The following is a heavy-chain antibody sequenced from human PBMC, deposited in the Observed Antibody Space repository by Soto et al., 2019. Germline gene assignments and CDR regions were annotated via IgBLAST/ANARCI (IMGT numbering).Heavy chain of an antibody. J-gene: IGHJ4*02. CDR1: GGCISGCY. CDR3: TKYRRTDAEGYSFDY. V-gene: IGHV4-59*01. Sequence: PSETRSLTYTVAGGCISGCYWRWIRQTPRTVLEWVRSIHSSGSTTYNASLKSRVTMSVDSAKNQFSLQLSSVTAAATALYFCTKYRRTDAEGYSFDYWGQGALFTVSS. CDR2: IHSSGST. D-gene: IGHD2-15*01.